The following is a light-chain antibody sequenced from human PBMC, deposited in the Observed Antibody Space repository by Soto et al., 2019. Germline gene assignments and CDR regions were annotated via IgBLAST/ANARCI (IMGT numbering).Light chain of an antibody. CDR3: QAWDSSTRV. CDR1: KLEKKY. Sequence: SYELTQPPSVSVSPGQTASITCSGDKLEKKYVCWYQQKAGQSPVLVIYQDVKRPSGIPERFSGSNSGNTATLTISGTQAVDEADYYCQAWDSSTRVFGTGTKVTVL. CDR2: QDV. V-gene: IGLV3-1*01. J-gene: IGLJ1*01.